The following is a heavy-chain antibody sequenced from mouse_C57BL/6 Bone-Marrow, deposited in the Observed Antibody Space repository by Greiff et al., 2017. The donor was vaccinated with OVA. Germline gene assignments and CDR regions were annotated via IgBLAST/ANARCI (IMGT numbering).Heavy chain of an antibody. CDR1: GYTFTSYW. J-gene: IGHJ3*01. Sequence: QVQLQQPGAELVKPGASVKLSCKASGYTFTSYWMHWVKQRPGQGLEWIGMIHPNSGSTNYNEKFKSKATLTVDKSSSTAYVQLSSLTSEDSAVYYCAPDFYSPFAYWGQGTLVTVSA. V-gene: IGHV1-64*01. CDR3: APDFYSPFAY. CDR2: IHPNSGST. D-gene: IGHD1-1*01.